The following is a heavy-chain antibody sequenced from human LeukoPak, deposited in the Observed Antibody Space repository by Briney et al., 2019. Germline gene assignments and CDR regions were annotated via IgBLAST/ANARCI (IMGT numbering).Heavy chain of an antibody. V-gene: IGHV3-30*02. D-gene: IGHD6-25*01. CDR2: VRYDGSNK. CDR1: GFTFSSYG. Sequence: GRSLRLSCAASGFTFSSYGMHWVRQGPGKGREWVAFVRYDGSNKYYADSVKGRFTISRDNSKNTLYLQMNSLRVEDTAVYYCVKDHSSGLLGWGQGTLVTVSS. J-gene: IGHJ4*02. CDR3: VKDHSSGLLG.